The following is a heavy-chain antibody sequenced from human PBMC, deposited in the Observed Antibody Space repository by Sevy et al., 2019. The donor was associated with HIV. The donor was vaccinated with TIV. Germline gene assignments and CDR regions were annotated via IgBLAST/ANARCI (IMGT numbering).Heavy chain of an antibody. V-gene: IGHV4-38-2*02. CDR3: AREDAAGYFQY. CDR1: GYSVSSGYY. J-gene: IGHJ1*01. Sequence: SETLSLTCAVSGYSVSSGYYWDWIRQPPGQGLEWIGSILHSGRTYFHPSVMSRVTISLDTSKNQFSLKLSAVTAADTAVYYCAREDAAGYFQYWGQGTLVTVSS. CDR2: ILHSGRT.